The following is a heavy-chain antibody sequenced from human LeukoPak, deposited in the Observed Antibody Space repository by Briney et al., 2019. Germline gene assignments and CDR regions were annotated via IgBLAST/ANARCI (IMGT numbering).Heavy chain of an antibody. D-gene: IGHD3-22*01. J-gene: IGHJ5*02. CDR1: ESSLTSYG. Sequence: GRSRQFPGLGFESSLTSYGIGWVGHLHGKGLEWMGFTYTGDSDTSYSPPFQSQVTISADKSISTAYLQWSSLKASDTAMYYCARHGDYYYGSSGYYPNWFDPWGQGTLVTVSS. V-gene: IGHV5-51*01. CDR3: ARHGDYYYGSSGYYPNWFDP. CDR2: TYTGDSDT.